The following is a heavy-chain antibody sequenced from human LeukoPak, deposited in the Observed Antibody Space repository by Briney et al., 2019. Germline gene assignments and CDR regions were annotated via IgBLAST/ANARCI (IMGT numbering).Heavy chain of an antibody. V-gene: IGHV3-74*01. D-gene: IGHD1-26*01. CDR2: ITGDGSTT. J-gene: IGHJ3*01. CDR1: GFTFSNYW. CDR3: ASDRGGWSF. Sequence: PGGLLRFSCAASGFTFSNYWMHWVHQAPGNGLVWVSRITGDGSTTSYADSVKGRFTISRDNAKNTLYLQMNSLRAEDTAVYYCASDRGGWSFWGQGTMVTVSS.